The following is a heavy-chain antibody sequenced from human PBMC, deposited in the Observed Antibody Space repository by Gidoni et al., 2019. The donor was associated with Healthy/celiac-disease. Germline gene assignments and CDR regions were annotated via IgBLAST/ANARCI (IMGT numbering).Heavy chain of an antibody. D-gene: IGHD5-12*01. CDR1: GGSISSSRYY. J-gene: IGHJ6*03. CDR2: IYYSGST. CDR3: ARSTREMATISYYYYYYMDV. Sequence: QLQLQESGPGLVKPSETLSLTCTVSGGSISSSRYYWGWIRQPPGKGLEWSGSIYYSGSTYYNPSLKSRVTISVDTSKNQFSLKLSSVTAADTAVYYCARSTREMATISYYYYYYMDVWGKGTTVTVSS. V-gene: IGHV4-39*01.